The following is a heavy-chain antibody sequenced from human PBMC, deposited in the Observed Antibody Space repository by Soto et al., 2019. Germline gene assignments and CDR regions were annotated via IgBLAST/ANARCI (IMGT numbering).Heavy chain of an antibody. D-gene: IGHD3-22*01. CDR3: ARRLYYDSSGFEGGGMDV. Sequence: SDTLSLTCAIDGRSFDGYYWTWLSKTPGKGLEWIGSIYYSGSTYYNPSLKSRVTISVDTSKNQFSLKLSSVTAADTAVYYCARRLYYDSSGFEGGGMDVWGQGTTVS. CDR2: IYYSGST. CDR1: GRSFDGYY. V-gene: IGHV4-34*01. J-gene: IGHJ6*02.